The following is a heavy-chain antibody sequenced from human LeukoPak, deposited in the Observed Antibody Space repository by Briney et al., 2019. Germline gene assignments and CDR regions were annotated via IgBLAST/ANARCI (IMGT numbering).Heavy chain of an antibody. CDR1: GFTCSNYA. CDR2: ISHDGNNQ. V-gene: IGHV3-30*04. CDR3: ARAKGVGFTWLYYFDY. J-gene: IGHJ4*02. D-gene: IGHD6-19*01. Sequence: GGSLRLSCAVSGFTCSNYAMNWVRQAPGKELEWVTVISHDGNNQYYADSVKGRFTISRDTSKNTLYLQMNSQRTDDTAVYYCARAKGVGFTWLYYFDYWGQGTLVTVSS.